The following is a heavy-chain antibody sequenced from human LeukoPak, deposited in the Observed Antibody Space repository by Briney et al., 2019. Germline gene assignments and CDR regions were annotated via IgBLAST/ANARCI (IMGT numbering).Heavy chain of an antibody. CDR1: GYTFTSYG. Sequence: ASVKDSCTSSGYTFTSYGINWVRQAHGQGLELMVWISGYNGNTDYAQKFQGRVTMTTDTSTSTAYMELSSLRSEDTAVYYCARGRSGSYLGGFDYWGQGTLVTVSS. V-gene: IGHV1-18*01. D-gene: IGHD1-26*01. CDR2: ISGYNGNT. CDR3: ARGRSGSYLGGFDY. J-gene: IGHJ4*02.